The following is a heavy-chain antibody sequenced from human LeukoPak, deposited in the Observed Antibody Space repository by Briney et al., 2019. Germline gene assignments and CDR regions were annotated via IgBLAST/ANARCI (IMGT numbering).Heavy chain of an antibody. CDR1: SKHW. J-gene: IGHJ4*02. V-gene: IGHV5-51*01. CDR3: ASLVGEAFDY. D-gene: IGHD2-2*01. Sequence: GESLKISREGISKHWVGWERQMPGRGLEWMGIIYPVDSDTRYSPSFQGQVTISVDKSTNTAYLQWSSLKASDTAVYYCASLVGEAFDYWGQGTLVTVSS. CDR2: IYPVDSDT.